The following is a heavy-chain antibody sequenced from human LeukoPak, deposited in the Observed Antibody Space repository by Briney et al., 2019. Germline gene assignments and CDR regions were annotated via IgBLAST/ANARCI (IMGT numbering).Heavy chain of an antibody. CDR1: GGSFSGYY. Sequence: SETLSLTCAVYGGSFSGYYWSWIRQPPGKGLEWIGEINHSGSTNYNPSLKSRVTISVDTSKNQFSPKLSSVTAADTAVYYCASPGATEAFDIWGQGTMVTVSS. CDR2: INHSGST. CDR3: ASPGATEAFDI. V-gene: IGHV4-34*01. J-gene: IGHJ3*02.